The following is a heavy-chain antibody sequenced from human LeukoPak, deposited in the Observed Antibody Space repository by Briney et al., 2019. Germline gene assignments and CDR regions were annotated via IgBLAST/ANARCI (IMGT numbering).Heavy chain of an antibody. J-gene: IGHJ4*02. CDR3: AREGGEWELLRTFDY. CDR2: MSSATTNI. CDR1: GFTLSSYS. Sequence: GGSLRLSCAASGFTLSSYSMNWVRQAPGKGLEWVSSMSSATTNIYYADSVKGRFTISRDNAKNSLYLQMNSLRAEDTAVYYCAREGGEWELLRTFDYWGQGTLVTVSS. V-gene: IGHV3-21*01. D-gene: IGHD1-26*01.